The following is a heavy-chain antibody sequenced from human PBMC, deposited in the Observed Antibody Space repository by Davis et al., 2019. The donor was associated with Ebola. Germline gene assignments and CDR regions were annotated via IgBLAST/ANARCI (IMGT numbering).Heavy chain of an antibody. Sequence: PGGSLRLSCAASGFTFSSYGMHWVRQAPGKGLEWVAVISYDGSHKYYADSVKGRFTISRDNSKNTLYLQMNSLRAEDTAVYYCARATDSSGSYHYYGMDVWGQGTTVTVSS. J-gene: IGHJ6*02. V-gene: IGHV3-30*19. CDR2: ISYDGSHK. CDR3: ARATDSSGSYHYYGMDV. CDR1: GFTFSSYG. D-gene: IGHD3-22*01.